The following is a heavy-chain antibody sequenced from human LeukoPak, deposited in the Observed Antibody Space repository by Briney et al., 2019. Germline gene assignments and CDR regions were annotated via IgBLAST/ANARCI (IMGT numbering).Heavy chain of an antibody. CDR2: IYYSGST. CDR3: ARTNSGYADY. J-gene: IGHJ4*02. CDR1: GGSISSYY. D-gene: IGHD3-22*01. V-gene: IGHV4-59*08. Sequence: SETLSLTCTVSGGSISSYYWSWIRQPPGKGLEWIGYIYYSGSTNYNPSLKSRVTISVDTSKNQFSLKLSSVTAADTAVYYCARTNSGYADYWGQGTLVTVSS.